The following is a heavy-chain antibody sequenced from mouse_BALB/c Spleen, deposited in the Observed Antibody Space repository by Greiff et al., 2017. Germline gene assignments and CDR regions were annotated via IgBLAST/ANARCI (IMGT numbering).Heavy chain of an antibody. CDR1: GFTFSSFG. Sequence: EVKLVESGGGLVQPGGSRKLSCAASGFTFSSFGMHWVRQAPEKGLEWVAYISSGSSTIYYEDTVKGRFTISRDNPKNTLFLQMTSLRSEDTAMYYCAREGYGYAMDYWGQGTSVTVSS. CDR3: AREGYGYAMDY. D-gene: IGHD2-14*01. CDR2: ISSGSSTI. V-gene: IGHV5-17*02. J-gene: IGHJ4*01.